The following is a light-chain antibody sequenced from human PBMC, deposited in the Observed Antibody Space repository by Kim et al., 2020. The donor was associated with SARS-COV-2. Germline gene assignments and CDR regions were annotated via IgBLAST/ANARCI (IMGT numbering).Light chain of an antibody. V-gene: IGKV3-20*01. CDR1: QRVSSSY. J-gene: IGKJ2*01. CDR3: QQYGSAPYT. Sequence: EIVLTQSPGTLSLSPGERATLACRASQRVSSSYLAWYQQKPGQAPRLLIYGATSRATAIPDRFSGSESGTDFTLTISRLEPEDFAVYYCQQYGSAPYTFGQGTKLEI. CDR2: GAT.